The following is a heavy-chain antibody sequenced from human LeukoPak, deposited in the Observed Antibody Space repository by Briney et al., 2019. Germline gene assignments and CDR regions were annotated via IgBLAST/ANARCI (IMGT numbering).Heavy chain of an antibody. Sequence: RPSETLSLTCAVSGVSITNGYWWYWVRQIPGKGLEWIGSIYYSGSTYYNPSLKSRVTISVDTSKNQFSLKLSSVTAADTAVYYCAAPTVAGTYYYYMDVWGKGTTVTVSS. CDR2: IYYSGST. CDR1: GVSITNGYW. J-gene: IGHJ6*03. V-gene: IGHV4-38-2*01. CDR3: AAPTVAGTYYYYMDV. D-gene: IGHD6-19*01.